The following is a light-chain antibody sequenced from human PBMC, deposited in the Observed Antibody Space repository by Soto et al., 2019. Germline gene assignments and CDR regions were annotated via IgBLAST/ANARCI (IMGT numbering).Light chain of an antibody. Sequence: DIQMTQSPSTLSAPVGDRVTITCRASQSISSWLAWYQQKPGKAPKLLIYKASSLESGVPSRFRGNASGTEYTLTISSLQPDDFAAYYCQQYNSYSPLTFGGGTKVEI. CDR3: QQYNSYSPLT. CDR2: KAS. J-gene: IGKJ4*01. CDR1: QSISSW. V-gene: IGKV1-5*03.